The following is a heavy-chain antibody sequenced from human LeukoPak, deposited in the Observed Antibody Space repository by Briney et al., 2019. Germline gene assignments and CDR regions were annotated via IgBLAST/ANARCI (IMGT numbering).Heavy chain of an antibody. D-gene: IGHD2-15*01. CDR1: GGTFSSYA. J-gene: IGHJ3*02. V-gene: IGHV1-69*01. CDR3: ARDIGYCSGGSCYSFPSDAFDI. CDR2: IIPIFGTA. Sequence: ASVKVSCKASGGTFSSYAISWVRQAPGQGLEWMGGIIPIFGTANYAQKFQGRVTITADESTSTAYMELSSLRSEDTAVYYCARDIGYCSGGSCYSFPSDAFDIWGQGTMVTVSS.